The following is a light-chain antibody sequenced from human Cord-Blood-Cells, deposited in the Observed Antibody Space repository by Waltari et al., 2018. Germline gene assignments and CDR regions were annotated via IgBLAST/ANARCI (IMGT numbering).Light chain of an antibody. Sequence: QSALTQPPSVSGSPGQSVTISCTGTSSDVGSYNRVSWYQQPPGTAPKLMIYEVSNRPSGVPDRCFGSKSGSTASLTISGLQAEDEADYYCSSYTSSSTYVFGTGTKVTVL. V-gene: IGLV2-18*02. CDR1: SSDVGSYNR. CDR3: SSYTSSSTYV. J-gene: IGLJ1*01. CDR2: EVS.